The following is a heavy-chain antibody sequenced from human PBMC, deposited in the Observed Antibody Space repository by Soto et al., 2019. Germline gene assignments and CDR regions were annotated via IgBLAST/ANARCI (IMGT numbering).Heavy chain of an antibody. CDR1: GFTFSSYG. D-gene: IGHD6-13*01. CDR2: ITSGRSNI. CDR3: ARDRRGIAAAGTDY. Sequence: PGGSLRLSCAASGFTFSSYGMHWVRQAPGKGLEWVSVITSGRSNIYYADSVKGRFTISRDNAKNALYLQMNSLRAEDTAVYYCARDRRGIAAAGTDYWGQGTLVTVSS. J-gene: IGHJ4*02. V-gene: IGHV3-21*01.